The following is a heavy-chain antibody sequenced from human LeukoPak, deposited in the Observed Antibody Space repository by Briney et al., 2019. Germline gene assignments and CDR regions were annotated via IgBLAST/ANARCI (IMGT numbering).Heavy chain of an antibody. D-gene: IGHD2-2*01. CDR1: GYSFTNYW. Sequence: GTSLQISCMSSGYSFTNYWIGWVRQMPGKGMEWMAIIYRGDSETKYSPSLQGQVTISADKSVTTVYLQCSSVRASDTDMYSCARHGPMSPAHDYFDYWGQGTPVTVSS. V-gene: IGHV5-51*01. J-gene: IGHJ4*02. CDR2: IYRGDSET. CDR3: ARHGPMSPAHDYFDY.